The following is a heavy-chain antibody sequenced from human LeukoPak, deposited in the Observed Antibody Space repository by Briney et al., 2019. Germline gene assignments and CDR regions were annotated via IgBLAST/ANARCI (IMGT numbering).Heavy chain of an antibody. Sequence: GGSLRLSCAASGFTFSSYAMSWVRQAPGKGLEWVANIKQDGSEKYYVDSVKGRFTISRDNAKNSLYLQMNSLRAEDTAVYYCARGQRGWIQLWPRYFDYWGQGTLVTVSS. V-gene: IGHV3-7*01. J-gene: IGHJ4*02. CDR3: ARGQRGWIQLWPRYFDY. CDR2: IKQDGSEK. CDR1: GFTFSSYA. D-gene: IGHD5-18*01.